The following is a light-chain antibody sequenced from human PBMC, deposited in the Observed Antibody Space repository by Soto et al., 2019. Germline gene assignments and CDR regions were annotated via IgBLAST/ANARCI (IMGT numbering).Light chain of an antibody. CDR2: DAS. CDR3: QQFSSYPLT. J-gene: IGKJ4*01. V-gene: IGKV3-11*01. Sequence: EIVLTQSPATLSFSPGERATLSCRASQSISSYLAWYQQKRGQAPRLLIYDASSRATGIPDRFSGGGSGTDFTLTISRLEPEDFAVYYCQQFSSYPLTFGGGTKVDIK. CDR1: QSISSY.